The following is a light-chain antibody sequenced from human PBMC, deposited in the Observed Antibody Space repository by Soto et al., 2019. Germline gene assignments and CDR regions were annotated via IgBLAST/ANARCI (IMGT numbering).Light chain of an antibody. CDR1: SSDVGNNNY. V-gene: IGLV2-14*03. CDR2: DVT. J-gene: IGLJ1*01. Sequence: QSALTQPASVSGSPGQSITISCTGTSSDVGNNNYVSWYQHNPGRAPKVMICDVTNRPSGVSNRFSGSKSGNTASLTISGLQAEDKADYSCRSFTRSSYVFVTGTNLTVL. CDR3: RSFTRSSYV.